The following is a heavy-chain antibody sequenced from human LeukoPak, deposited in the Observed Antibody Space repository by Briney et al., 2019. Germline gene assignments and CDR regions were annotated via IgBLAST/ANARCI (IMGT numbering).Heavy chain of an antibody. Sequence: PGGSLRLSCAASGFTFRSYGMHWVRQAPCKGLEWVAFIRYDGSIQYYADSVKGRFIISRDISKNTLYVQMNSLRVEDTAVYYCARDGRPSAPGGYQLHYWGQGTLVTVSS. J-gene: IGHJ4*02. CDR2: IRYDGSIQ. D-gene: IGHD5-18*01. CDR1: GFTFRSYG. V-gene: IGHV3-30*02. CDR3: ARDGRPSAPGGYQLHY.